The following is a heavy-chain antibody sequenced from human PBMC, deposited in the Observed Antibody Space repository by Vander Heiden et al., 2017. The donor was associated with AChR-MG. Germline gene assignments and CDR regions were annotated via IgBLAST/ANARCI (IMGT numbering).Heavy chain of an antibody. Sequence: EVQLVESGGGLVKPGGSLRLSCPGCGFTLNNFAMTWVRQAPGKGLGWVASIGSGGDQKFYADSVKGRFIISRDNTKKSVYLQMSNLRPEDTAVYYCAKVMGLSVRDAMDVWGQGTTVTVSS. CDR3: AKVMGLSVRDAMDV. V-gene: IGHV3-21*01. D-gene: IGHD3-10*01. CDR1: GFTLNNFA. J-gene: IGHJ6*02. CDR2: IGSGGDQK.